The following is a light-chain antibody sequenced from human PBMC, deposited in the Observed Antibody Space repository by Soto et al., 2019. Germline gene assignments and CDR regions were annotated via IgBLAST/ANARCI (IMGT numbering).Light chain of an antibody. V-gene: IGKV3-20*01. CDR2: GAS. CDR3: QQYGGSPEYT. Sequence: EIVLTQSPGTLSLSPGERATLSCRASQRISRSYLAWYQHKPGQAPRLLIYGASSRFTGIPDRFSGSGSGTDFTLTISRLEPEDFAVYFCQQYGGSPEYTFGQGTKLEIK. J-gene: IGKJ2*01. CDR1: QRISRSY.